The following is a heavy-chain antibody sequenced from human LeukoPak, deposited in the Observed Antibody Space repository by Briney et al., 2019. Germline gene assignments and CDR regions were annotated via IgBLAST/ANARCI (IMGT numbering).Heavy chain of an antibody. CDR2: ILWNGASA. V-gene: IGHV3-20*04. Sequence: GGSLRLSCAASGFSFGDYGMAWVRQAPGKRLEWVAGILWNGASANYAGSVKGRFTISRDNAKNSLYLQMNSLRAEDAALYYCARDASRLAGNIPGFTPMMGLGTFDMWGQGTLVTVSS. J-gene: IGHJ3*02. CDR1: GFSFGDYG. CDR3: ARDASRLAGNIPGFTPMMGLGTFDM. D-gene: IGHD5-18*01.